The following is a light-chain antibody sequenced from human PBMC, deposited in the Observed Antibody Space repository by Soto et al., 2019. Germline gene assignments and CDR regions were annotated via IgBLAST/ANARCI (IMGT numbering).Light chain of an antibody. CDR3: SSYTTTTTSCV. Sequence: QSVLTQPASVSGSPGQSITISCTGNSKDVGGYNYVSWYQQYPGKAPKLIIYDFTYRPSGVFTHFSGSKSGNRASLTISGLQAEDEADYYCSSYTTTTTSCVFGTGTKVTV. V-gene: IGLV2-14*01. CDR1: SKDVGGYNY. CDR2: DFT. J-gene: IGLJ1*01.